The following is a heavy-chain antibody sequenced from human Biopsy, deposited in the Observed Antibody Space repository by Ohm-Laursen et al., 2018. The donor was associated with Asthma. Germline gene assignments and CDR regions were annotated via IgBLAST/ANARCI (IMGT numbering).Heavy chain of an antibody. CDR3: ARDSYSSGLYDDFES. V-gene: IGHV3-11*01. J-gene: IGHJ4*02. CDR1: GFTFSDYY. Sequence: LSLTCAASGFTFSDYYMSWIRQAPGKGLEWISYINGKSNSIEHADSVKGRFTISRDNAKNSLYLQMTSLRAEDTAVYYCARDSYSSGLYDDFESWGQGTLVTVSS. D-gene: IGHD6-19*01. CDR2: INGKSNSI.